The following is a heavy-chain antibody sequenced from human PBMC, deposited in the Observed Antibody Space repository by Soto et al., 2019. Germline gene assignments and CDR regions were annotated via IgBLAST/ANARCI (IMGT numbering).Heavy chain of an antibody. CDR1: GGSFSGYY. V-gene: IGHV4-34*01. CDR3: ARGECSSNYCFTRWALDI. CDR2: ISHSGST. D-gene: IGHD2-2*01. J-gene: IGHJ3*02. Sequence: TLSLTCAVYGGSFSGYYWTWIRQTPGKGLEWIGEISHSGSTNYKPSLKSRVTISADPSKKQFSLNLTSVTAADSGVYYCARGECSSNYCFTRWALDIWGQGTVVTVS.